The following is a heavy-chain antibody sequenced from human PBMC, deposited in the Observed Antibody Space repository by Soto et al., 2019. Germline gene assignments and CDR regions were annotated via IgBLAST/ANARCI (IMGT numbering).Heavy chain of an antibody. V-gene: IGHV3-21*01. CDR1: GFTFSSYS. Sequence: EVQLVESGGGLVKPGGSLRLSCADSGFTFSSYSMNWVRQAPGKGLEWVSSISSSSSYIYYADSMKGRLTISRDNAKNSLYLQRNSLRAEDTAVYYCARDALAEDIIVVVAARANWFDPWGQGTLVTVSS. CDR2: ISSSSSYI. J-gene: IGHJ5*02. CDR3: ARDALAEDIIVVVAARANWFDP. D-gene: IGHD2-15*01.